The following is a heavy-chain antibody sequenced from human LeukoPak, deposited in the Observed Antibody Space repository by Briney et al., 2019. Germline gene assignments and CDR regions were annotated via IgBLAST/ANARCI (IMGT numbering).Heavy chain of an antibody. D-gene: IGHD3-3*01. CDR2: IYYSGST. V-gene: IGHV4-39*01. Sequence: SSETLSLTCTVSGGSISSSSYYWGWIRQPPGKGLEWIGSIYYSGSTYYNPSLKSRVTISVDTSKNQFSLKLSSVTAADTAVYYCARGGGITIFGVPSAGAFDIWGQGTMVTVSS. CDR1: GGSISSSSYY. J-gene: IGHJ3*02. CDR3: ARGGGITIFGVPSAGAFDI.